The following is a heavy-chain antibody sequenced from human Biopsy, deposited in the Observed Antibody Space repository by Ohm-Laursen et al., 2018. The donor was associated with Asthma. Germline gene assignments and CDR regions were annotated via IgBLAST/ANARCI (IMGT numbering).Heavy chain of an antibody. CDR2: INSVFGTT. J-gene: IGHJ4*02. D-gene: IGHD2-2*01. CDR3: ARKAGSCISRTCYSLDF. CDR1: GGTFNTYV. V-gene: IGHV1-69*13. Sequence: VKISCKTLGGTFNTYVIGWVRQAPGQGLEWMGGINSVFGTTTYPQKFQDRVTITADDSTSTVYMELSSLRSEDTAVYYCARKAGSCISRTCYSLDFWGQGALVTVSS.